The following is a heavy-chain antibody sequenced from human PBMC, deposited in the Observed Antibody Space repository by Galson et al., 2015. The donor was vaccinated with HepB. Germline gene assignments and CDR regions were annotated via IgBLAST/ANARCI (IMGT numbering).Heavy chain of an antibody. CDR3: ARHVEDCSNGTCYFGRDV. CDR1: GFSLSSYD. J-gene: IGHJ6*02. Sequence: SLRLSCAASGFSLSSYDMNWVRQTPGKGLEWVSRISDSGAKTYYADSVKGRFTISRDNSKNTLYVQMNSLRVDDTAVYYCARHVEDCSNGTCYFGRDVWGQGTTVTVSS. D-gene: IGHD2-8*01. CDR2: ISDSGAKT. V-gene: IGHV3-23*01.